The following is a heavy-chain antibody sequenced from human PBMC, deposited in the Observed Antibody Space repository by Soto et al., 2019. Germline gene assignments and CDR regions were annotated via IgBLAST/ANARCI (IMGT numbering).Heavy chain of an antibody. CDR3: VRDRGYSDSFDV. CDR2: MNSDVSSK. CDR1: GYNFSPFW. J-gene: IGHJ3*01. Sequence: EVQLVESGGGLGLSAESLRLSCEASGYNFSPFWMHWLRQDPGKGLVWVSHMNSDVSSKVYADSVKGRFTISRDNAKTTLFLQMNSLKAEDTAVYYCVRDRGYSDSFDVCGRGTMVTVSS. D-gene: IGHD2-15*01. V-gene: IGHV3-74*01.